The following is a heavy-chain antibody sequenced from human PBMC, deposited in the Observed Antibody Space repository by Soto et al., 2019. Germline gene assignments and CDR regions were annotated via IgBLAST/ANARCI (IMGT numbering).Heavy chain of an antibody. CDR1: GGSISSYY. CDR2: IYYSGST. D-gene: IGHD5-18*01. J-gene: IGHJ5*02. Sequence: LSLTCTVSGGSISSYYWSWIRQPPGKGLEWIGYIYYSGSTNYNPSLKSRVTISVDTSKNQFSLKLSSVTAADTAVYYCAREYTPMAYNWFDPWGQGTLVTVSS. V-gene: IGHV4-59*01. CDR3: AREYTPMAYNWFDP.